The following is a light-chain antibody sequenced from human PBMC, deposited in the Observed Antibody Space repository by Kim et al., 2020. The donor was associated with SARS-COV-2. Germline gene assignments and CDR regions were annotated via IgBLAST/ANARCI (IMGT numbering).Light chain of an antibody. CDR1: SGHSSYA. J-gene: IGLJ3*02. CDR3: QTWGTGINWV. CDR2: LNSDGSH. Sequence: QLVLTQSPSASASLGASVKLTCTLSSGHSSYAIAWHQQQPEKGPRYLMKLNSDGSHSKGDGIPDRFSGSSSGAERYLTISSLQSDDEADYYCQTWGTGINWVFGGGTQLTVL. V-gene: IGLV4-69*01.